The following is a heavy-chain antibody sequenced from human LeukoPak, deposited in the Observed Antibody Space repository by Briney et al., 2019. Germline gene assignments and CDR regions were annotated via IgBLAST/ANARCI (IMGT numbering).Heavy chain of an antibody. CDR3: ARDHESGDFPLY. J-gene: IGHJ4*02. D-gene: IGHD4-17*01. CDR2: IIPIFGTA. V-gene: IGHV1-69*13. CDR1: GGTFSSYA. Sequence: SVKVSCKASGGTFSSYAISWVRQAPGQGLEWMGGIIPIFGTANYAQKFQGRVTITADESTSTAYMELSSLRSEDTAVYYCARDHESGDFPLYWGQGTLVTVSS.